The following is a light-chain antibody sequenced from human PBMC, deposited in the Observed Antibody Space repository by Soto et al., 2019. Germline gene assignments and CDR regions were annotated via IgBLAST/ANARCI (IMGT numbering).Light chain of an antibody. V-gene: IGKV3-20*01. J-gene: IGKJ1*01. CDR3: QQYGGSTRT. CDR2: GAS. CDR1: QNVDSNY. Sequence: EIVLTQSPGTLSLSPGERSTLSCRASQNVDSNYVAWYQQKPGQATRLIIHGASSRDTGVPDRITGRGSGTDVTLSISRLEPGDFAVYYCQQYGGSTRTFGQGTKVDIK.